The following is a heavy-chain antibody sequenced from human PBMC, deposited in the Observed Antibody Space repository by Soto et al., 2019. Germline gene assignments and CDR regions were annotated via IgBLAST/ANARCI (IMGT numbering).Heavy chain of an antibody. CDR3: ARVAPEGSGGMDV. CDR2: IWYDGSNK. CDR1: GFTFSSYG. J-gene: IGHJ6*02. V-gene: IGHV3-33*01. Sequence: GGSLRLSCASSGFTFSSYGMHWVRQAPGKGLEWVAVIWYDGSNKYYGDSVKGRFTISRDNSKNTLYLQMNSLRAEDTAVYYCARVAPEGSGGMDVWGQGTTVTVSS. D-gene: IGHD3-10*01.